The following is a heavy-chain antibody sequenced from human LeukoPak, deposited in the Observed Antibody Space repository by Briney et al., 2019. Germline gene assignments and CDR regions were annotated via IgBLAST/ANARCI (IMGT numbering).Heavy chain of an antibody. V-gene: IGHV3-53*01. CDR3: AKLKGWYGEGYFDY. CDR2: IYSDGRT. D-gene: IGHD3-10*01. J-gene: IGHJ4*02. CDR1: GFAVSGNY. Sequence: GGSLRLSCAASGFAVSGNYMSWVRQAPGKGLEWVSVIYSDGRTYYADSVKGRFTISRDISKNTLFLQMTSLRSEDPAVYYCAKLKGWYGEGYFDYWGQGTLVTVSS.